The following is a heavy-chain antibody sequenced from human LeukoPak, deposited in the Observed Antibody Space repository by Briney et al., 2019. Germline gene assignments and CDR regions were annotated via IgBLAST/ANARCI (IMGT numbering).Heavy chain of an antibody. V-gene: IGHV4-4*09. J-gene: IGHJ4*02. CDR2: IYIGGIT. Sequence: SETLSLTCTVSGGSISSYYCSWIRQPPGKGLEWIGYIYIGGITNYNPSLKGRVTMSLDTSKNQFSLKLSSVTAADTAVFYCARHASGPGSPHDYWGQGSLVTVSS. CDR1: GGSISSYY. D-gene: IGHD3-10*01. CDR3: ARHASGPGSPHDY.